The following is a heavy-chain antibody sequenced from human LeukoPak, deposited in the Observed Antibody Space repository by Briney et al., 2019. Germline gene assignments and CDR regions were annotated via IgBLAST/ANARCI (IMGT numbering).Heavy chain of an antibody. CDR2: IYYSGST. J-gene: IGHJ4*02. V-gene: IGHV4-59*01. CDR1: GGSISSYY. CDR3: ASSGIAARPLPGRN. D-gene: IGHD6-6*01. Sequence: SETLSLTCTVSGGSISSYYWSWTRQPPGKGLEWIGYIYYSGSTNYNPSLKSRVTISVDTSKNQFSLKLSSVTAADTAVYYCASSGIAARPLPGRNWGQGTLVTVSS.